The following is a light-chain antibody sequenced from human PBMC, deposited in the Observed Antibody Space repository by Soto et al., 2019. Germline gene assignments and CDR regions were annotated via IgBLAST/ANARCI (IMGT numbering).Light chain of an antibody. V-gene: IGKV3-20*01. CDR2: GSS. CDR1: QSVSSSY. Sequence: EIVLTQSPGTLSLSPGERATLSCRASQSVSSSYLAWYQQKPGQAPRLLIYGSSSRATGIPDRFIGSGSGTDFPLTISILEPEDFAVYYCQQYGSLWFTVGPGTKVDIK. J-gene: IGKJ3*01. CDR3: QQYGSLWFT.